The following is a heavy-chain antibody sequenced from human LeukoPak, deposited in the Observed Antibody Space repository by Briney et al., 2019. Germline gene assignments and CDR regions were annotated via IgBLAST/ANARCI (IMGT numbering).Heavy chain of an antibody. CDR3: AKCLGIAMVYDAFDI. CDR2: IWYDGSNK. V-gene: IGHV3-30*18. Sequence: GRSLRLSCAASGFTFSSYGMHWVRQAPGKGLEWVAVIWYDGSNKYYADSVRGRFTISRDYSKNTLYLQMNSLRAEDTAVYYCAKCLGIAMVYDAFDIWGQGTMVTVSS. J-gene: IGHJ3*02. D-gene: IGHD5-18*01. CDR1: GFTFSSYG.